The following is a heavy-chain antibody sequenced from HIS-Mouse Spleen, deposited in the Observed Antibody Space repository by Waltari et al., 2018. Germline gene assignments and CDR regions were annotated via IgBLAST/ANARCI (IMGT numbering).Heavy chain of an antibody. CDR1: CCSIRSSSYY. CDR3: AREIPYSSSWYDWYFDL. D-gene: IGHD6-13*01. Sequence: QLQLQESGPGLVKPSETLSLTCLVSCCSIRSSSYYWGWIRQPPGKGLEWIGSIYYSGSTYYNPSLKSRVTISVDTSKNQFSLKLSSVTAADTAVYYCAREIPYSSSWYDWYFDLWGRGTLVTVSS. V-gene: IGHV4-39*07. J-gene: IGHJ2*01. CDR2: IYYSGST.